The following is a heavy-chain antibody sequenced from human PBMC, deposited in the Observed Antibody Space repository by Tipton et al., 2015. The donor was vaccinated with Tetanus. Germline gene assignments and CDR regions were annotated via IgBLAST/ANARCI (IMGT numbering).Heavy chain of an antibody. D-gene: IGHD2-2*01. Sequence: VQLVQSGAEVKKPGASVKVSCKASGYTFTGYFIHWVRQAPGKGLEWMGWINPNTDETNFAQKFQGRVPMTRDKSISTAFMELRGLRSDDPAVYFCTRGSSRQLPFDKWGQGSLIRVS. CDR1: GYTFTGYF. CDR2: INPNTDET. CDR3: TRGSSRQLPFDK. V-gene: IGHV1-2*02. J-gene: IGHJ4*02.